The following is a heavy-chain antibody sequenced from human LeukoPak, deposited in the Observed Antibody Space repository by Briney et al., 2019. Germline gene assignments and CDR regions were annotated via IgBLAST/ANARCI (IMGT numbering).Heavy chain of an antibody. CDR1: AYTFTGYY. J-gene: IGHJ5*02. Sequence: ASVKVSCKASAYTFTGYYMHWVRQAPGQGLEWMGWINPNSGGTNYAQKFQGRVTMTRDTSISTAYMELSRLRSDDTAVYYCARDDLYYYDSSGFLNWFDPWGQGTLVTVSS. CDR3: ARDDLYYYDSSGFLNWFDP. V-gene: IGHV1-2*02. D-gene: IGHD3-22*01. CDR2: INPNSGGT.